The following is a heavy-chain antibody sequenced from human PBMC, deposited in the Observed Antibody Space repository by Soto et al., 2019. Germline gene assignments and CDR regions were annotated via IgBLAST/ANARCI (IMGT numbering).Heavy chain of an antibody. D-gene: IGHD3-3*01. CDR1: GDSISSGGYY. Sequence: SETLSLTCIVSGDSISSGGYYWSWIRQHPVKGLEWIGYIFYSGSAFYNPSLKGRVNISVETSKNRFSLRLNSVTAADTAVYYCARDMSRYDSWSGYVSTTNWFDPWGQGALVTVSS. CDR2: IFYSGSA. V-gene: IGHV4-31*03. J-gene: IGHJ5*02. CDR3: ARDMSRYDSWSGYVSTTNWFDP.